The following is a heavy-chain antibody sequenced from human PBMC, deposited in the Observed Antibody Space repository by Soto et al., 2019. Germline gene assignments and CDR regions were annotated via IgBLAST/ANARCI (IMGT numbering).Heavy chain of an antibody. CDR2: IYNSGST. J-gene: IGHJ6*02. CDR3: ARDGGFYYGMDV. V-gene: IGHV4-59*01. CDR1: GASISSYY. D-gene: IGHD3-3*01. Sequence: QVQLQESGPGLVKPSETLSFTCTVSGASISSYYWTWIRQPPGKGLEWIGYIYNSGSTSYNPFLKSRVTISVDTSKNQFSLKLSSVTAADTAVYSCARDGGFYYGMDVWGQGPTVSVSS.